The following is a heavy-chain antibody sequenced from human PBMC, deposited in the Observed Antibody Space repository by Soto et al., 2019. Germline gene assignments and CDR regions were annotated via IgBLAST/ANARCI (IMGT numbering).Heavy chain of an antibody. V-gene: IGHV3-74*01. CDR1: GFRFSAYW. CDR2: ISNDDNSA. J-gene: IGHJ4*01. D-gene: IGHD3-10*01. Sequence: EVHLVESGGGLVRPGGSLRLSCAASGFRFSAYWIHWVRQVPGKGLAWVSHISNDDNSATYADSVKGRFTISRDDPKNTVYLQMRRLGPDDTAVYYCVRDSARTSDFWGRGTLVTVSS. CDR3: VRDSARTSDF.